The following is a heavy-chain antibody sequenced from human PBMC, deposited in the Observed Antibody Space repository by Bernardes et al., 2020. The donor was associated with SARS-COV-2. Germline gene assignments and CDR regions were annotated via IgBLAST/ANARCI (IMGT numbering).Heavy chain of an antibody. CDR1: GFTFSSYS. CDR2: ISSSSSAI. Sequence: GYLRLSCAASGFTFSSYSMNWVRQAPGKGLEWVSYISSSSSAIYYAESVKGRFIISRDNAKNSLYLQMNSLRDDDTAVYYCARVVENNSAYYSTPLDSWGQGTLVTVSS. CDR3: ARVVENNSAYYSTPLDS. D-gene: IGHD3-22*01. V-gene: IGHV3-48*02. J-gene: IGHJ4*02.